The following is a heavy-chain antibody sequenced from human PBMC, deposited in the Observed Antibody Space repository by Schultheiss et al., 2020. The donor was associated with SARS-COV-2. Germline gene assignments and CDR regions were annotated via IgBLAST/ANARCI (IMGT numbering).Heavy chain of an antibody. J-gene: IGHJ5*02. Sequence: ASVKVSCKASGGTFSSYAISWVRQAPGQGLEWMGWINPNSGGTNYAQKFQGRVTMTRDTSISTAYMELSRLRSDDTAVYYCARDQSAVAVGENWFDPWGQGTLVTVSS. CDR3: ARDQSAVAVGENWFDP. D-gene: IGHD6-19*01. CDR1: GGTFSSYA. V-gene: IGHV1-2*02. CDR2: INPNSGGT.